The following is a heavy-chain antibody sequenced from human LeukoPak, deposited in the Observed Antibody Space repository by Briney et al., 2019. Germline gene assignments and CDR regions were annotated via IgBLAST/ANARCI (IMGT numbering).Heavy chain of an antibody. CDR1: DFTFSTYT. Sequence: PGGSLRLSCAASDFTFSTYTMNWVRRAPGKGLEWVSSISSSDSYIYYADSVKGRFTISRDNAKNSLYLQMNSLRAEDTAVYYCARDTYYYDSSGVYYYYYMDVWGNGTTVTVSS. D-gene: IGHD3-22*01. CDR3: ARDTYYYDSSGVYYYYYMDV. J-gene: IGHJ6*03. V-gene: IGHV3-21*01. CDR2: ISSSDSYI.